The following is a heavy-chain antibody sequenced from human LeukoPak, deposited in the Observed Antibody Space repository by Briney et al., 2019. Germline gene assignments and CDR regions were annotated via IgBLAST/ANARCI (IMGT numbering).Heavy chain of an antibody. Sequence: GGSLRLSCAASGFTFSSYSMDWVRQAPGKGLEWVAVIWYDGSNKYYADSVKGRFTISRDNSKNTLDLQMNSLRAEDTAVYYCARDSDGDYEFDYWGQGTLVTVSS. CDR2: IWYDGSNK. D-gene: IGHD4-17*01. CDR3: ARDSDGDYEFDY. V-gene: IGHV3-33*08. J-gene: IGHJ4*02. CDR1: GFTFSSYS.